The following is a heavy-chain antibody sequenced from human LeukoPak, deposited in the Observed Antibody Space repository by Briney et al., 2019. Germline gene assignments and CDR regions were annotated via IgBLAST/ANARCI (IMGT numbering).Heavy chain of an antibody. CDR2: ISSSGSTI. V-gene: IGHV3-48*03. CDR3: ARGLTIQLWPGAIFDY. CDR1: GFTFSSYE. Sequence: GGSLRLSCAASGFTFSSYEMNWVRQAPGKGLEWVSYISSSGSTIYYADSVKGRFTISRDNAKNSLYLQMNSLRAEDTAVYYCARGLTIQLWPGAIFDYWGQGTLVTVSS. J-gene: IGHJ4*02. D-gene: IGHD5-18*01.